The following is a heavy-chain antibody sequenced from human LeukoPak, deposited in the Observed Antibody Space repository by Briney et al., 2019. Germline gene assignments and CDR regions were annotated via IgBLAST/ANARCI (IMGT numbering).Heavy chain of an antibody. D-gene: IGHD2-2*01. CDR2: INLNGGST. Sequence: PGGSLRLSCAASGFNFDDYAMAWVRQAPGKGLEWVSSINLNGGSTGYAESVKGRFTVSRDNARNSLYLQMSSLRAEDTALYYCARATVNSISSYDYWGQGTLVTVSS. CDR1: GFNFDDYA. J-gene: IGHJ4*02. V-gene: IGHV3-20*04. CDR3: ARATVNSISSYDY.